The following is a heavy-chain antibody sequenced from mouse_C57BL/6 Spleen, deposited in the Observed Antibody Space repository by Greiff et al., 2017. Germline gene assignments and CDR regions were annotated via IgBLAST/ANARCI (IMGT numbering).Heavy chain of an antibody. J-gene: IGHJ4*01. D-gene: IGHD6-1*01. CDR3: ATLSSGYYYAMDY. V-gene: IGHV2-2*01. Sequence: QVQLQQSGPGLVQPSQSLSITCTVSGFSLTSYGVHWVRQSPGKGLEWLGVIWSGGSTDYNAAFISRLSISKDNSKSQVFFKMNSLQADDTAIYYCATLSSGYYYAMDYRGQGTSVTVSS. CDR2: IWSGGST. CDR1: GFSLTSYG.